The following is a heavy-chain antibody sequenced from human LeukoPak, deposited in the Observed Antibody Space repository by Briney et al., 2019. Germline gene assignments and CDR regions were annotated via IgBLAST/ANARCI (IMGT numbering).Heavy chain of an antibody. CDR2: ISSSSSSHK. Sequence: GGSLRLSCAASGFTFSSYTMNWVRQAPGKGLEWDASISSSSSSHKYYTDSVKGRFTIARDNAKNSVYLDMNSLRAEDTAVYYCARGVGYSYGLDYWGQGTLVTVSA. J-gene: IGHJ4*02. V-gene: IGHV3-21*04. CDR1: GFTFSSYT. D-gene: IGHD5-18*01. CDR3: ARGVGYSYGLDY.